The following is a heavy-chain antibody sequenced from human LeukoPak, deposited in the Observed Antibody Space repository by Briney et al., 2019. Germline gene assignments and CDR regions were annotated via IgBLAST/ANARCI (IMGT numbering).Heavy chain of an antibody. D-gene: IGHD6-6*01. CDR1: GFTFSIYW. CDR2: INPDGSST. CDR3: ARDLDGYSSSSPCGDY. Sequence: PGGSLRLSCEASGFTFSIYWMHWVRQAPGKGLVWVSRINPDGSSTNYADSVKGRFTISRDNAKNTLYLQMNSLRAEDTAVYYCARDLDGYSSSSPCGDYWGQGTLVTVSS. J-gene: IGHJ4*02. V-gene: IGHV3-74*01.